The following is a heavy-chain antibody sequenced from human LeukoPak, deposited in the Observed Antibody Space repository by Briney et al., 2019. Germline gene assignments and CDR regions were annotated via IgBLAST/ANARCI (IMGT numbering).Heavy chain of an antibody. CDR1: GDSISGDY. Sequence: SETLSLSCTVSGDSISGDYWSWIRQPPGKRLEWIGYIYYTGNTTYNPSLKSRVTMSIDTSRKLFSLRLTSVTAAGTAVYFCARHPGASFDSWGQGNLVTVSS. D-gene: IGHD7-27*01. CDR2: IYYTGNT. J-gene: IGHJ4*02. CDR3: ARHPGASFDS. V-gene: IGHV4-59*08.